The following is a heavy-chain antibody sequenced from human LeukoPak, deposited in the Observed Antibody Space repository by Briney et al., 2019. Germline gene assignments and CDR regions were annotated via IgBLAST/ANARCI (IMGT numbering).Heavy chain of an antibody. D-gene: IGHD2/OR15-2a*01. CDR3: ARLVLRGNWYFDL. Sequence: PSETLSLTCAVYGGSFSGYYWSWIRQPPGKGLEWIGEINHSGSTNYNPSLKSRVTISVDTSKNQFSLKLSSVTAADTAVYYCARLVLRGNWYFDLWAVAPWSLSPQ. J-gene: IGHJ2*01. V-gene: IGHV4-34*01. CDR1: GGSFSGYY. CDR2: INHSGST.